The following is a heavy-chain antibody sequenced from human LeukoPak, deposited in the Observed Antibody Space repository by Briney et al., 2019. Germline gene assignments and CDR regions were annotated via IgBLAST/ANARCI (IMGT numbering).Heavy chain of an antibody. J-gene: IGHJ4*02. Sequence: ASVKVSCKASGYTFIAYYVQWVRQAPGQGLEWMGWISPNTGGTKTAQKFQGRVTMTRDTSITTAYMDLGRLTSDDKAVYYCARRYCSGGSCYPDYWGQGTLVTVSS. D-gene: IGHD2-15*01. CDR2: ISPNTGGT. V-gene: IGHV1-2*02. CDR1: GYTFIAYY. CDR3: ARRYCSGGSCYPDY.